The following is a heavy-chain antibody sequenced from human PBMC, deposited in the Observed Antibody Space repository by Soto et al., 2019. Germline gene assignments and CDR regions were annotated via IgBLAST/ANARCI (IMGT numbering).Heavy chain of an antibody. D-gene: IGHD2-15*01. V-gene: IGHV4-4*02. Sequence: SETLSLTCAVSGGSISSNNWWSWVRQPPGKGLEWIGEIFHSGSTHYSPSLKSRVTISVDKSKNQFSLKLTSVTAEDTGVYYCARDLGVALATLTLDIWGRGTLVTVSS. CDR3: ARDLGVALATLTLDI. J-gene: IGHJ4*02. CDR2: IFHSGST. CDR1: GGSISSNNW.